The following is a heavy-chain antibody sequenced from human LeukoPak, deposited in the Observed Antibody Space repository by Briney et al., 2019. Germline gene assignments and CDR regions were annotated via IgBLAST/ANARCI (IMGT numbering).Heavy chain of an antibody. D-gene: IGHD2-2*01. J-gene: IGHJ5*02. V-gene: IGHV4-39*01. CDR3: ARAGADIVVVPAAIYWFDP. CDR2: IYYSGST. CDR1: GGSISSSSSY. Sequence: PSETLSLTCTVSGGSISSSSSYWGWIRQPPGKGLEWIGSIYYSGSTYYNPSLKSRVTISVDTSKNQFSLKLSSVTAADTAVYYCARAGADIVVVPAAIYWFDPWGQGTLVTVSS.